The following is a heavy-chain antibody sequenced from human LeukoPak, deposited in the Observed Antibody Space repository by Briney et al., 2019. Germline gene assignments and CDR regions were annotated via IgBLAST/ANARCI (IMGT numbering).Heavy chain of an antibody. D-gene: IGHD2-15*01. CDR3: ARVGYCSGGSCYSIAWFDP. V-gene: IGHV4-59*12. Sequence: SETLSLTCTVSGGSIGTSYWSWIRQPPGKGLEWIGYVSYIGNTNYNPSLKSRVTVSVDSSKNQFSLKLSSVTAADTAVYYCARVGYCSGGSCYSIAWFDPWGQGTLVTVSS. J-gene: IGHJ5*02. CDR1: GGSIGTSY. CDR2: VSYIGNT.